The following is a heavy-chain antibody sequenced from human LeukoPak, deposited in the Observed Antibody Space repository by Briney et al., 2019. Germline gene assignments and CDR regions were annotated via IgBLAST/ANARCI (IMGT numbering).Heavy chain of an antibody. Sequence: GGSLRLSCAASGFTFSSYSMNWVRQAPGKGLEWVSSISSSSSYIYYADSVKGRFTISRDNAKNSLYLQMNSLRAEDTAVYYCARAGAVLMVYASFDPWGQGTLVTVSS. CDR2: ISSSSSYI. CDR3: ARAGAVLMVYASFDP. D-gene: IGHD2-8*01. J-gene: IGHJ5*02. CDR1: GFTFSSYS. V-gene: IGHV3-21*01.